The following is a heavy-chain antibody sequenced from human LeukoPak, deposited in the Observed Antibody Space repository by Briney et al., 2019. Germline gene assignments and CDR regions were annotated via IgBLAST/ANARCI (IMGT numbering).Heavy chain of an antibody. D-gene: IGHD2-15*01. V-gene: IGHV3-7*03. CDR3: TTDRWYSADH. Sequence: GESLRLSCTVSGFIFSDSWMAWIRQAPGKGLEWVAIIEKNGSGKNYVDSVKGRFIISRDNAKNSLFLQMDSLKVEDTAIYYCTTDRWYSADHWGQGTLVTVSS. J-gene: IGHJ5*02. CDR2: IEKNGSGK. CDR1: GFIFSDSW.